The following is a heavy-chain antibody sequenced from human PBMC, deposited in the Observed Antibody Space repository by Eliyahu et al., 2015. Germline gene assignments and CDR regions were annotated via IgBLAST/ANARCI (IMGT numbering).Heavy chain of an antibody. CDR3: AKDVWNIVEVPAALDFDP. CDR2: IRKDGSSK. Sequence: VQLVESGGGVVHSGGSLRLXCATSGFIFNSYXLHWVRQAPGKGLEWVASIRKDGSSKSYAESVQGRFTISRDNSKNSLFLQLMSPRPEDTAVYYCAKDVWNIVEVPAALDFDPWGQGTMVTVSS. D-gene: IGHD2-15*01. V-gene: IGHV3-30*02. J-gene: IGHJ5*02. CDR1: GFIFNSYX.